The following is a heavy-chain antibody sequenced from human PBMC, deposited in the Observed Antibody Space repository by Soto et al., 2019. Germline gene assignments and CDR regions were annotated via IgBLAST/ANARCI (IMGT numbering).Heavy chain of an antibody. V-gene: IGHV4-31*03. Sequence: SETLSLTCTVSGGSISSGGYYWSWIRQHPGKGLEWIGYIYYSGSTYYNPSLKSRVTISVDTSKNQFSLKLSSVTAADTAVYYCARGSMITFGGVIVIDHLGYWGQGTLVTVS. CDR1: GGSISSGGYY. CDR3: ARGSMITFGGVIVIDHLGY. J-gene: IGHJ4*02. D-gene: IGHD3-16*02. CDR2: IYYSGST.